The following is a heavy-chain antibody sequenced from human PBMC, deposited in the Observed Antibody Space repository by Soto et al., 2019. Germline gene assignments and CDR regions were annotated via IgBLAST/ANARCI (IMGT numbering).Heavy chain of an antibody. Sequence: GKGLEWIGEINHSGSTNYNPSLKSRVTISVDTSKNQFSLKLSSVTAADTAVYYCARGILYFRTASGIRGSDPVSAFLLNRSSDL. CDR2: INHSGST. V-gene: IGHV4-34*01. J-gene: IGHJ2*01. D-gene: IGHD2-2*01. CDR3: ARGILYFRTASGIRGSDPVSAFLLNRSSDL.